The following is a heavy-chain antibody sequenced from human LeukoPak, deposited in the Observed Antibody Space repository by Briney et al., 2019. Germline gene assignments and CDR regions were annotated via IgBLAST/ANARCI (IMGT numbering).Heavy chain of an antibody. D-gene: IGHD3-3*01. Sequence: PGGSLRLSCAASGFTFSSYAMSWVRQAPGKGLEWVSAISGSGGSTYYADSVKGRFTISRDNSKNTLYLQMNSLRAEDTAVYYCAKDRAPGGQLFLEWLFCDYWGQGTLVTVSS. J-gene: IGHJ4*02. CDR2: ISGSGGST. CDR1: GFTFSSYA. V-gene: IGHV3-23*01. CDR3: AKDRAPGGQLFLEWLFCDY.